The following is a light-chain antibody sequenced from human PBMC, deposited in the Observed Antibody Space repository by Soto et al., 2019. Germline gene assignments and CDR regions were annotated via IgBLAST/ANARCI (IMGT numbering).Light chain of an antibody. V-gene: IGKV1-39*01. Sequence: DIQMTQSPSSLSASVGDRVTITCRVSQSIGTYLSWYQQKSGKAPKLLIYDAPTLETGVPSRFSGSGSGADFTLTIDSLDPDDFASYYCQQSYSAFTFGPGTKVDIK. CDR3: QQSYSAFT. CDR1: QSIGTY. CDR2: DAP. J-gene: IGKJ3*01.